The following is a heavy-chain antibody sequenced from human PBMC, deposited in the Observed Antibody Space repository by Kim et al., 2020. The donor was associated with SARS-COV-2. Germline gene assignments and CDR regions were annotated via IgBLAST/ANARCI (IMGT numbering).Heavy chain of an antibody. CDR3: ARDLSSHSGLHFDY. CDR1: GGSFSGYY. V-gene: IGHV4-34*01. CDR2: INHSGST. D-gene: IGHD1-26*01. Sequence: SETLSLTCAVYGGSFSGYYWSWIRQPPGKGLEWIGEINHSGSTNYNPSLKSRVTISVDTSKNQFSLKLSSVTAADTAVYYCARDLSSHSGLHFDYWGQGTLVTVSS. J-gene: IGHJ4*02.